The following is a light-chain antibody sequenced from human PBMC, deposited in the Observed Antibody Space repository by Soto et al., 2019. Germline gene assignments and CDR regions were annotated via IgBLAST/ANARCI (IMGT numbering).Light chain of an antibody. CDR3: QQYGSSPTT. CDR2: GAS. J-gene: IGKJ1*01. Sequence: EVVMTQSPDTLSVSPGETVTLSCRASQSVTSNYLAWYQQKPGQAPRLLIFGASIRDTGIPDRFSGSGSGTDFTLTISRLEPEDFAVYHCQQYGSSPTTFAQGTKVDIK. V-gene: IGKV3-20*01. CDR1: QSVTSNY.